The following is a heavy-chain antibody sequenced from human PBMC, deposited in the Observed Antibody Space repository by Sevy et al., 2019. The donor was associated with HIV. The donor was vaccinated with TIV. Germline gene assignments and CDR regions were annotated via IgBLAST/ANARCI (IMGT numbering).Heavy chain of an antibody. D-gene: IGHD1-1*01. CDR3: ARDSLYATNWAFDY. CDR1: GVTFMNYA. Sequence: ASVKVSCKASGVTFMNYAISWVRQAPGQGLEWMGGFIPMFATPDYAQKFRGRITITADESTSTAYMELSSLGSEDTAVYYCARDSLYATNWAFDYWGQSTLVTVSS. V-gene: IGHV1-69*13. J-gene: IGHJ4*02. CDR2: FIPMFATP.